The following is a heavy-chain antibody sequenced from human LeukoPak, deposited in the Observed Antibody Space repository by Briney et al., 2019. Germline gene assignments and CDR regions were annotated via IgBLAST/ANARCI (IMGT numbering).Heavy chain of an antibody. Sequence: SETLSLTCAVYGGSFSGYYWSWIRQPPGKGLEWIGEINHSGSTNYNPSLKSRVTISIDTSKNQFSLKLSSVTAADTAVYYCARAYSSSSFGFYYYYMDVWGKGTTVTVSS. CDR3: ARAYSSSSFGFYYYYMDV. J-gene: IGHJ6*03. V-gene: IGHV4-34*01. CDR1: GGSFSGYY. CDR2: INHSGST. D-gene: IGHD6-6*01.